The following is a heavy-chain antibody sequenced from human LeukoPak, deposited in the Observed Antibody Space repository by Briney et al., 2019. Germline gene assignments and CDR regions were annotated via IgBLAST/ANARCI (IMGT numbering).Heavy chain of an antibody. Sequence: GASVKVSCKASGYTFTGYYMHWVRQAPGQGLEWMGWINPNSGGTNYAQKFQGRVTMTRDTSISTAYMELSRLRSDDTAVYYCAREISRGTLRFLEWLPRNYDAFDIWGQGTMVTVSS. D-gene: IGHD3-3*01. J-gene: IGHJ3*02. CDR2: INPNSGGT. CDR3: AREISRGTLRFLEWLPRNYDAFDI. CDR1: GYTFTGYY. V-gene: IGHV1-2*02.